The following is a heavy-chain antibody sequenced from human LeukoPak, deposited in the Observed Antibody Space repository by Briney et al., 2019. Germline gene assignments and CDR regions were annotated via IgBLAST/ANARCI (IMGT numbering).Heavy chain of an antibody. J-gene: IGHJ5*02. D-gene: IGHD3-22*01. Sequence: GASVKVSCKASGGTFSSYAISWVRQAPGQGLEWMGGIIPIFGTANYAQKFQGRVTITADESMSTAYMELSSLRSEDTAVYYCARDYYDSSGYPGENWWFDPWGQGTLVTVSS. CDR1: GGTFSSYA. CDR2: IIPIFGTA. CDR3: ARDYYDSSGYPGENWWFDP. V-gene: IGHV1-69*13.